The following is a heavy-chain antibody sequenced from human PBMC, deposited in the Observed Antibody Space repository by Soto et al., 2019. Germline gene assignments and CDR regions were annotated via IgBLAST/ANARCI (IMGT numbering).Heavy chain of an antibody. CDR1: GGSISSGGNY. V-gene: IGHV4-31*03. CDR3: ARDSSGSLFPH. CDR2: IYYSWST. D-gene: IGHD3-22*01. Sequence: SETLSLTCTVSGGSISSGGNYWSWIRQHPGKGLEWIGYIYYSWSTYYNPSLKSRVTISVDTSKNQFSLKLMSLTAADTSVYYCARDSSGSLFPHWGQGTLVTVSS. J-gene: IGHJ1*01.